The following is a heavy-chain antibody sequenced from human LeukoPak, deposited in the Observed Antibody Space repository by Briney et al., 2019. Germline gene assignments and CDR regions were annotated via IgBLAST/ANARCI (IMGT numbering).Heavy chain of an antibody. CDR1: GFTFSSYW. D-gene: IGHD4-17*01. CDR3: ASHDYGDAFAI. V-gene: IGHV3-7*01. Sequence: QSGGSLRLSCAASGFTFSSYWMSWVRQAPGKGLEWVANIKQDGGEKYYVHSVKGRFTISRDNAKNSLYLQMNSLRAEDTAVYYWASHDYGDAFAIWGQGTMVTVSS. CDR2: IKQDGGEK. J-gene: IGHJ3*02.